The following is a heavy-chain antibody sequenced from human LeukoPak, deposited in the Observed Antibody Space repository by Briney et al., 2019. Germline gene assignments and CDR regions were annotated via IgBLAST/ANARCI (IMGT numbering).Heavy chain of an antibody. Sequence: GGSLRLSCAASGFTFSSYAMHWVRQATGKGLEWVAVISYDGSNKYYADSVKGRFTISRDNSKNTLYLQMNSLRAEDTAVYYCARTGIAVAGNDYWGQGTLVTVSS. CDR1: GFTFSSYA. D-gene: IGHD6-19*01. CDR2: ISYDGSNK. V-gene: IGHV3-30*04. CDR3: ARTGIAVAGNDY. J-gene: IGHJ4*02.